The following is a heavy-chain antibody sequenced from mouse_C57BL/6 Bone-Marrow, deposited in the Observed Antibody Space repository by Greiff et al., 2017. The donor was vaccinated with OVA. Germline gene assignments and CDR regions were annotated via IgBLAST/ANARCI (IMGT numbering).Heavy chain of an antibody. V-gene: IGHV5-17*01. CDR1: GFTFSDYG. CDR3: ATYDYDYWYFDV. CDR2: ISSGSSTI. J-gene: IGHJ1*03. D-gene: IGHD2-4*01. Sequence: EVQGVESGGGLVKPGGSLKLSCAASGFTFSDYGMHWVRQAPEKGLEWVAYISSGSSTIYYADTVKGRFTIARDNAKNTLFLQMTSLRSEDTAMYYCATYDYDYWYFDVWGTGTTVTVSS.